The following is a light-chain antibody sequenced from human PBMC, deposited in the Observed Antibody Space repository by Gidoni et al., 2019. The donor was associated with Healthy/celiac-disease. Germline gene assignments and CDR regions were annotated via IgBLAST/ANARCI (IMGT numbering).Light chain of an antibody. J-gene: IGKJ3*01. CDR2: DAS. CDR3: QQRSNWPPT. V-gene: IGKV3-11*01. CDR1: QSVSSY. Sequence: EILFTQSPATLSLSPGERATLSCRASQSVSSYLAWYQQKPGQAPRLLIYDASNRATGIPARFSGSGSGTDFTLTISSLEPEDFAVYYCQQRSNWPPTLGPGTKVDIK.